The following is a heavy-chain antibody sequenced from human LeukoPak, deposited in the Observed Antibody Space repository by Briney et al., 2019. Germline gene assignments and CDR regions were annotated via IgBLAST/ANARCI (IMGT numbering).Heavy chain of an antibody. CDR1: GGSISSGGYY. CDR2: IYYSGST. Sequence: SQTLSLTCTVSGGSISSGGYYWSWIRQHPGKGLEWIGYIYYSGSTYYNPSLKSRVTISVDTSKNQFSLKLSSVTAADTAVYYCARGIRRPYDSSGYYYDYWGQGTLVTVSS. J-gene: IGHJ4*02. V-gene: IGHV4-31*03. CDR3: ARGIRRPYDSSGYYYDY. D-gene: IGHD3-22*01.